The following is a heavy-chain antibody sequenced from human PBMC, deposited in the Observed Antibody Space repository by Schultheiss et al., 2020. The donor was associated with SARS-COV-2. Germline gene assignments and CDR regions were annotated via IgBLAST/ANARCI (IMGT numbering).Heavy chain of an antibody. D-gene: IGHD2-2*01. CDR3: AREGDIVVVPAARGGMDV. V-gene: IGHV1-69*13. Sequence: SVKVSCKASGGTFSSYAISWVRQAPGQGLEWMGGIIPIFGTANYAQKFQGRVTITADESTSTVYMELSSLRSEDTAVYYCAREGDIVVVPAARGGMDVWGQGTTVTVSS. CDR1: GGTFSSYA. CDR2: IIPIFGTA. J-gene: IGHJ6*02.